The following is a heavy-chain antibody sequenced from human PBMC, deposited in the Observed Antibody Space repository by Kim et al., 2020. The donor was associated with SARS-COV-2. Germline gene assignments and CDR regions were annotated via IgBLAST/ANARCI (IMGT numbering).Heavy chain of an antibody. Sequence: SETLSLTCTVSGGSVNSFNYYWGWVRQPPGKGLEWIGRILYNGDTHYMPSLENRVAMSIDTSKNQFSLHMTSVIDADTAGYYCASVRRFADYVAYWGQGT. V-gene: IGHV4-39*07. CDR1: GGSVNSFNYY. CDR2: ILYNGDT. D-gene: IGHD3-10*02. CDR3: ASVRRFADYVAY. J-gene: IGHJ4*02.